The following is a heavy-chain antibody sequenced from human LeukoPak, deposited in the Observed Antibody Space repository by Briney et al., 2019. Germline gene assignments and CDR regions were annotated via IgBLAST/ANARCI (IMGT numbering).Heavy chain of an antibody. Sequence: SETLSLTCTVSGGSISSGSYSWSWIRQPAGKGLEWIGRIYTSGSTNYNPSLKSRVTISVDTSKNQFSLKLSSVTAADTAVYYCARTLENYYYYYYMDVWCKGTTVTVSS. CDR3: ARTLENYYYYYYMDV. V-gene: IGHV4-61*02. J-gene: IGHJ6*03. CDR1: GGSISSGSYS. D-gene: IGHD5-24*01. CDR2: IYTSGST.